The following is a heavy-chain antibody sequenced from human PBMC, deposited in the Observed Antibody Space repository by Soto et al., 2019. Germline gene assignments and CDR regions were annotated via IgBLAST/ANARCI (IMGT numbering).Heavy chain of an antibody. J-gene: IGHJ6*02. CDR2: IIPIFGTA. D-gene: IGHD4-17*01. V-gene: IGHV1-69*01. Sequence: GFPVKGSCKGAVGSMSSYASSRVRQAKRQGLEWMGGIIPIFGTANYAQKFQGRVTITADESTSTAYMELSSLRSEDTAVYYCAKEDDYGGNPVETYYYSGMDIWGQGPTVTVSS. CDR3: AKEDDYGGNPVETYYYSGMDI. CDR1: VGSMSSYA.